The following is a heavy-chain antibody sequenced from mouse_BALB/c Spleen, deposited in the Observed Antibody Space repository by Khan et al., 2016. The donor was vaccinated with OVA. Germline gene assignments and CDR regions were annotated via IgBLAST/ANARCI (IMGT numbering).Heavy chain of an antibody. CDR1: GYSITSDYA. CDR2: ISYSGST. D-gene: IGHD1-1*01. Sequence: VQLKESGPGLVKPSQSLSLTCTVTGYSITSDYAWNWIRQFPGNKLEWMGYISYSGSTSYNPSLKSRISITRDTSKNQFFLQLTSVTTEDTATYYCARQNYYGYAMDYWGQGTSVTGSS. V-gene: IGHV3-2*02. CDR3: ARQNYYGYAMDY. J-gene: IGHJ4*01.